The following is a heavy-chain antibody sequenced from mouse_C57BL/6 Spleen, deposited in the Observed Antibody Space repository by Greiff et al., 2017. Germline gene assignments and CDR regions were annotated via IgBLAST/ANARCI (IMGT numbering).Heavy chain of an antibody. V-gene: IGHV5-6*02. CDR1: GFTFSSYG. Sequence: EVKLVESGGDLVKPGGSRKLSCAASGFTFSSYGMSWVRQTPDKRLEWVATISSGGSYTYYPDSVKGRFTISRDNAKNTLYLQMSSLKSEDTAMYYCARRFYYYGSSYDYFDYWGQGTTLTVSS. CDR3: ARRFYYYGSSYDYFDY. D-gene: IGHD1-1*01. J-gene: IGHJ2*01. CDR2: ISSGGSYT.